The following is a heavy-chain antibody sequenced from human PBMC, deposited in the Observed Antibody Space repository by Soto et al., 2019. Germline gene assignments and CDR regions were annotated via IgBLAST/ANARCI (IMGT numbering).Heavy chain of an antibody. CDR2: LGNSADST. CDR1: GLTFSNYA. CDR3: AKDRRYGGNYNWYFDL. V-gene: IGHV3-23*01. Sequence: EVQLLESGGGLVQPGGSLRLSCAASGLTFSNYAMSWVRQAPGKGLEWVASLGNSADSTYYGDSVKGRFTITRDNSKNTLYLQMKVLRADDTAVYYCAKDRRYGGNYNWYFDLWGRGTLVTVSS. D-gene: IGHD2-21*02. J-gene: IGHJ2*01.